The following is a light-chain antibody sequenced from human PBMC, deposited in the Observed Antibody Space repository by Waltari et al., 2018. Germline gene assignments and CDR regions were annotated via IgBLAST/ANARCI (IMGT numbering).Light chain of an antibody. CDR3: MQGAHRPPT. J-gene: IGKJ4*01. CDR2: KVS. V-gene: IGKV2-30*02. CDR1: QSPVHGDGKTY. Sequence: DVVMTQSPLSLPVTLGQPASISCRSSQSPVHGDGKTYLNWFHQRPGQSPRSLIYKVSNRDSGVPDRFSGSGSGTNFTLKISRVEAEDVGVYYCMQGAHRPPTFGGGTKVEIK.